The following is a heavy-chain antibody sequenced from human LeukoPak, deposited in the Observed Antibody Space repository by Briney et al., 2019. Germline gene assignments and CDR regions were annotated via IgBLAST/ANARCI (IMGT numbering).Heavy chain of an antibody. D-gene: IGHD2-2*02. Sequence: GGSLRLSCAASGFTFSSYGMHWVRQAPGKGLEWVAVISYDGSNKYYADSVKGRFTISRDNSKNTLYLQMNSLRAEDTAVYNCARPSGIVVVPAAIDGQFWGQGTLVTVSS. CDR2: ISYDGSNK. J-gene: IGHJ4*02. CDR1: GFTFSSYG. CDR3: ARPSGIVVVPAAIDGQF. V-gene: IGHV3-30*03.